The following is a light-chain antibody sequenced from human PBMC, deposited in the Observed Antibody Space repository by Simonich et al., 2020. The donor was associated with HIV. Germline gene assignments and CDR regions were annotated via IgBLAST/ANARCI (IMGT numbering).Light chain of an antibody. V-gene: IGKV3-15*01. CDR3: QHYYNWPPIT. Sequence: EIVMTQSPATLSVFPGARATLSCRASQSVSSNLAWYQQKPGQAPRLLIYGASTRAIGIPARFSGSGSGTEFTLTINSMQSEDFAVYYCQHYYNWPPITFGQGTRLDIK. CDR2: GAS. CDR1: QSVSSN. J-gene: IGKJ5*01.